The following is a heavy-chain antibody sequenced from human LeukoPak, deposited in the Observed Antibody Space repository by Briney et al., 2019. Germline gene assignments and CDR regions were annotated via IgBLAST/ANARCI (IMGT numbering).Heavy chain of an antibody. CDR3: AASGSFNFDC. J-gene: IGHJ4*02. D-gene: IGHD1-26*01. CDR1: GGSISSYY. CDR2: IYTSGST. Sequence: SETLSLTCTVSGGSISSYYWSWIRQPAGKGLEWIGRIYTSGSTNYNPSLKSQVTMSLDTSKSQFSLKLSSVTAADTAVYYCAASGSFNFDCWGQGTLVTVSS. V-gene: IGHV4-4*07.